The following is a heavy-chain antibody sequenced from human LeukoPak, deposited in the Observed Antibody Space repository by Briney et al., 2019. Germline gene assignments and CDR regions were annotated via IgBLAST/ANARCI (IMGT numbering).Heavy chain of an antibody. CDR3: AREDFPYYYYYYMDV. J-gene: IGHJ6*03. D-gene: IGHD3-3*01. CDR2: IIPIFGTA. Sequence: GASVKVSCKASGGTFSSYAISWVRQAPGQGLEWMGRIIPIFGTANYAQKIQGRVTITTDESTSTAYMELSSLRSEDTAVYYCAREDFPYYYYYYMDVWGKGTTVTVSS. CDR1: GGTFSSYA. V-gene: IGHV1-69*05.